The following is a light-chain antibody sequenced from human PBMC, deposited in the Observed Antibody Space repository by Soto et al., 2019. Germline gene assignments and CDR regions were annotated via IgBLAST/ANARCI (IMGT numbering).Light chain of an antibody. CDR3: SSYTNSGTYV. J-gene: IGLJ1*01. V-gene: IGLV2-14*01. CDR1: SSDVGAYNY. Sequence: QSVLTQPASVSGSPGQSITISCIGTSSDVGAYNYVSWYQQHPGKAPKLMIYDVSNRPSGISDRFSVSKSGNTASLTISNLQADDEADYYCSSYTNSGTYVFGTGTKVTVL. CDR2: DVS.